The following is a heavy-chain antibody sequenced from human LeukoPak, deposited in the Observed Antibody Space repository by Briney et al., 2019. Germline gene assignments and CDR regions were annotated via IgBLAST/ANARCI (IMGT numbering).Heavy chain of an antibody. V-gene: IGHV3-23*01. CDR3: AKEKCSSTSCFPYFDY. Sequence: LAGGSLRLSCAASGFTFSSYAMSWVRQAPGKGLEWVSAISGSGGSTYYADSVKGRFTIFRDNSKNTLYLQMNSLRAEDTAVYYCAKEKCSSTSCFPYFDYWGQGTLVTVSS. J-gene: IGHJ4*02. CDR2: ISGSGGST. D-gene: IGHD2-2*01. CDR1: GFTFSSYA.